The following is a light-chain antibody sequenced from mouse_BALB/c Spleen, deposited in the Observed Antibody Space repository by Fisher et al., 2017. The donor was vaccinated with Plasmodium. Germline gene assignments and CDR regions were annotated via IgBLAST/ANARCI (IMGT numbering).Light chain of an antibody. Sequence: DIVLTQSPLSLPVSLGDQASISCRSSQSIVHSNGNTYLEWYLQKPGQSPKLLIYKVSNRFSGVPDRFSCSGSGTDFTLSINSVETEDFGMYFCQQSNSWPLTFGAGTKLELK. CDR2: KVS. CDR3: QQSNSWPLT. J-gene: IGKJ5*01. V-gene: IGKV1-117*01. CDR1: QSIVHSNGNTY.